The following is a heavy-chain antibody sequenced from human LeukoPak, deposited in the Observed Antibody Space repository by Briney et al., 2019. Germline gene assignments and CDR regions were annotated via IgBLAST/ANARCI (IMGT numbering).Heavy chain of an antibody. Sequence: SGTLSLTCTVSGGSISSSNWWSWVRQPPGKGVEWMGEVYLGGSTNYNPSLQSRVTISVDTSKNQFSLKLSSVTAADTAVYYCAKISGSDSHPFDYWGQGTLVTVSS. CDR3: AKISGSDSHPFDY. CDR2: VYLGGST. CDR1: GGSISSSNW. J-gene: IGHJ4*02. D-gene: IGHD1-26*01. V-gene: IGHV4-4*02.